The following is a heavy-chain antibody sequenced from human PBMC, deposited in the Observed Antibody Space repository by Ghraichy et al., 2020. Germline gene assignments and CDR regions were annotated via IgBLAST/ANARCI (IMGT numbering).Heavy chain of an antibody. CDR2: INHSGST. J-gene: IGHJ3*02. V-gene: IGHV4-34*01. Sequence: SETLSLTCAVYGGSFSGYYWSWIRQPPGKGLEWIGEINHSGSTNHNPSLKSRVTISVDTSKNQFSLKLSSVTAADTAVYYCARVWRTAFDIWGQGTMVTVSS. CDR1: GGSFSGYY. CDR3: ARVWRTAFDI.